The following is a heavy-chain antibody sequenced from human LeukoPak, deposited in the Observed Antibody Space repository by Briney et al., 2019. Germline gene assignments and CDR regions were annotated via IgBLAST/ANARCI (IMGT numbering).Heavy chain of an antibody. Sequence: ASVKVSCKASGYTFTSYGISWVRQAPGQGLEWMGWISPYNGNTNYAQKLQGRVTMTTDTSTSTAYMELRSLRSGDTAVYYCARDRTTLIYYDSTGYDCWGQGTLVTVSS. D-gene: IGHD3-22*01. CDR3: ARDRTTLIYYDSTGYDC. V-gene: IGHV1-18*01. J-gene: IGHJ4*02. CDR2: ISPYNGNT. CDR1: GYTFTSYG.